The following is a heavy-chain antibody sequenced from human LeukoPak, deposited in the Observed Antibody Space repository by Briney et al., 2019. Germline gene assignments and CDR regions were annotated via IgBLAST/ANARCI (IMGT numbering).Heavy chain of an antibody. J-gene: IGHJ4*02. CDR2: ISAYNGNT. CDR1: GYTFTSYG. Sequence: ASVKVSCKASGYTFTSYGISWVRQAPGQGLEWMGWISAYNGNTNYAQKLQGRVTMTTDTSTSTAYMELRSLRSDDTAVYYCARVTPHGGGPAARVGIDYWGQGTLVTVSS. V-gene: IGHV1-18*01. CDR3: ARVTPHGGGPAARVGIDY. D-gene: IGHD2-2*01.